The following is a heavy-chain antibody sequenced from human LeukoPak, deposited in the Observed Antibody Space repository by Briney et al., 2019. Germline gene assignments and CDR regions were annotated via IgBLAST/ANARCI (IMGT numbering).Heavy chain of an antibody. J-gene: IGHJ4*02. CDR1: GLTFSSYA. CDR2: ISYDGSNK. CDR3: ARGLY. V-gene: IGHV3-30-3*01. Sequence: GGSLRLSRAASGLTFSSYAMHWVRQAPGKGLEWVAVISYDGSNKYYADSVKGRFTISRDNSKNTLYLQMNSLRAEDTAVYYCARGLYWGQGTLVTVSS.